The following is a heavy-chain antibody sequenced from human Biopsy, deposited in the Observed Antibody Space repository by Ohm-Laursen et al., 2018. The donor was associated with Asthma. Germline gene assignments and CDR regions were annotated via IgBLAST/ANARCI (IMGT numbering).Heavy chain of an antibody. CDR3: ARTFHFWSPYHAEHYQL. CDR1: GFTFGDYW. Sequence: SLRLSCAAPGFTFGDYWMSWVRQVPGKGLEWVANIKHDGTEKNHVDSLEGRFTISRDNAKNSLYLQMNSLRAEDTAVYYCARTFHFWSPYHAEHYQLWGQGTLVTVPS. J-gene: IGHJ1*01. V-gene: IGHV3-7*01. D-gene: IGHD3-3*02. CDR2: IKHDGTEK.